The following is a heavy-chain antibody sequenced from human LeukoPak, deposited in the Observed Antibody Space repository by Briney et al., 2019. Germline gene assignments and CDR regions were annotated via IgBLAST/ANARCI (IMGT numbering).Heavy chain of an antibody. J-gene: IGHJ6*03. CDR2: IYYSGST. D-gene: IGHD3-3*01. CDR1: GGSISSYY. V-gene: IGHV4-59*01. CDR3: ARAGDYDFWSGYFDYYYMDV. Sequence: NPSETLSLTCTVSGGSISSYYWSWIRQPPGKGLEWIGYIYYSGSTNYNPSLKSRVTISVDTSKNQFSLKLSSVTAADTAVYYCARAGDYDFWSGYFDYYYMDVWGKGTTVTVSS.